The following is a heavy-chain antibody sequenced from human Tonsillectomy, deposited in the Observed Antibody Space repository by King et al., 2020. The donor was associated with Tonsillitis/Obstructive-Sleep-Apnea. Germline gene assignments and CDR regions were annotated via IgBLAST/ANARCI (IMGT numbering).Heavy chain of an antibody. CDR3: ARIIEEGGTGDFDY. CDR1: GFSLSNARMG. D-gene: IGHD3/OR15-3a*01. V-gene: IGHV2-26*01. J-gene: IGHJ4*02. Sequence: VTLQESGPVLVKPTETLTLTCTVSGFSLSNARMGVSWIRQPPGKALEWLAHIFSNDEKSYSTSLKSRLTISKDTSKSQVVLTMTNMDPVDTATYYCARIIEEGGTGDFDYWGQGTLVTVSS. CDR2: IFSNDEK.